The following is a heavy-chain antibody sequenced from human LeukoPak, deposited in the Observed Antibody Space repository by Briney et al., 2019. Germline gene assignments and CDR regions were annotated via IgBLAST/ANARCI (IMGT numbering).Heavy chain of an antibody. D-gene: IGHD6-13*01. V-gene: IGHV2-70*01. CDR3: ARINRAAAGFDY. J-gene: IGHJ4*02. Sequence: SGPTLVNPPQTLTLTCTFSGFSLSTSGMCVSWIRQPPGKALEWLALIDWDDEKYYSTSLKTRLTISKDTSKNQVVLTMTNMDPVDTATYYCARINRAAAGFDYWGQGTLVTVSS. CDR1: GFSLSTSGMC. CDR2: IDWDDEK.